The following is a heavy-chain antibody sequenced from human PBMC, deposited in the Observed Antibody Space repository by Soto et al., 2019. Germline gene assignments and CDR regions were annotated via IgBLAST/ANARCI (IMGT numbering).Heavy chain of an antibody. CDR3: ARAAYNSSWSRPFDF. V-gene: IGHV3-30*01. J-gene: IGHJ4*02. CDR2: ISYDGSNE. CDR1: GFT. D-gene: IGHD6-13*01. Sequence: QVELVESGGGVVQPGSSLRLSCAASGFTMHWVRQSPGKGLEWVAVISYDGSNEYYAESVKGRFTISRDNSKNTLYLQMNSLRVEDTAMYYCARAAYNSSWSRPFDFWVQGTLVTVSS.